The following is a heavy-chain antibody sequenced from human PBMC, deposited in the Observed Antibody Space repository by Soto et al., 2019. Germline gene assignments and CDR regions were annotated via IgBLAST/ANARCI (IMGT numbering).Heavy chain of an antibody. V-gene: IGHV4-4*07. D-gene: IGHD6-13*01. Sequence: VQLQDSCPGLVKPSETLSLICTVSGCSISSDYLSWIRQPAGKGLAWIGRVYTSGYSNSNPSLKSRVTMSVDTAKKQFSLNLSSVTAADTAVYYCASEPTTAGTVNGFDPWGQGTLVTVSS. CDR3: ASEPTTAGTVNGFDP. J-gene: IGHJ5*02. CDR2: VYTSGYS. CDR1: GCSISSDY.